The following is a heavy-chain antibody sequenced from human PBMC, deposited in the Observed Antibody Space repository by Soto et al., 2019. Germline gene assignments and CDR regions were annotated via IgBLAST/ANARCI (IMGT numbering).Heavy chain of an antibody. J-gene: IGHJ5*02. Sequence: PGGSLRLSCTALTGYAMSWARRGPGKGLEWISTISPTGNTHYADSVEGRFTISRDDSKNTFYLQMNNLRADDTGVYYCAKDPSTGHADLWGQGTLVTVYS. CDR3: AKDPSTGHADL. D-gene: IGHD3-9*01. CDR2: ISPTGNT. CDR1: TGYA. V-gene: IGHV3-23*01.